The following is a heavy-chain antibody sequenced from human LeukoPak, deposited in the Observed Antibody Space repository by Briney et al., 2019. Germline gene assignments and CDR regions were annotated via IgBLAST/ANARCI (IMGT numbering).Heavy chain of an antibody. Sequence: HSGGSLRPSCAASGFTLSSYSMNWVRQAPGKGLEWVSYISSDSSTIYYTDSVKGRFTISRDNARNSLFLQMNSLRAEDTAVYYCARDLDWGPDYWGQGTLVTVSS. J-gene: IGHJ4*02. CDR3: ARDLDWGPDY. CDR1: GFTLSSYS. CDR2: ISSDSSTI. D-gene: IGHD3-9*01. V-gene: IGHV3-48*01.